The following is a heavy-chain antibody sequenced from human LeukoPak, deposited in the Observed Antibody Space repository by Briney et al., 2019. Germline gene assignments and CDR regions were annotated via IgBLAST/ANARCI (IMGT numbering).Heavy chain of an antibody. J-gene: IGHJ4*02. CDR3: ARGRYCSADICSGGDAFDI. V-gene: IGHV4-4*07. D-gene: IGHD2-15*01. CDR1: GGSINNYY. Sequence: SETLSLTCTVSGGSINNYYWSWIRQPAGKGLEWIGRIYTRGSTNYNPSLKSRVTMSVDTSKNQFSLKLSSVTAADTAVYYCARGRYCSADICSGGDAFDIWGQGTLVTVSS. CDR2: IYTRGST.